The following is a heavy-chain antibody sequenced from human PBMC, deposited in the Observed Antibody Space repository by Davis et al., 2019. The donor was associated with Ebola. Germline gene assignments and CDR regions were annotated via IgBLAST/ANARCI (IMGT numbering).Heavy chain of an antibody. J-gene: IGHJ5*02. V-gene: IGHV1-2*06. CDR2: INPNSGGT. Sequence: AASVKVSCKASGYTFTGYYMHWVRQAPGQGLEWMGRINPNSGGTNYAQKFQGRVTMTRDTSISTAYMELSRLRSDDTAVYYCARDGLRYFDWLLGGWFDPWGQGTLVTVSS. D-gene: IGHD3-9*01. CDR3: ARDGLRYFDWLLGGWFDP. CDR1: GYTFTGYY.